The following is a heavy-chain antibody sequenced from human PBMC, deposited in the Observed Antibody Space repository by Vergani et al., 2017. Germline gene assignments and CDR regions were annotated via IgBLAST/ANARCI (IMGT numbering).Heavy chain of an antibody. J-gene: IGHJ3*02. CDR1: GGSFSGYY. Sequence: QVQLQQWGAGLLKPSETLSLTCAVYGGSFSGYYWSWIRQPPGKGLEWSGEINHSGSTNYNPSLKSLVTISVDTSKNQFSLKLSSVTAADTAVYYCARVKVVVISRDAFDIWGQGTMVTVSS. D-gene: IGHD3-22*01. CDR2: INHSGST. CDR3: ARVKVVVISRDAFDI. V-gene: IGHV4-34*01.